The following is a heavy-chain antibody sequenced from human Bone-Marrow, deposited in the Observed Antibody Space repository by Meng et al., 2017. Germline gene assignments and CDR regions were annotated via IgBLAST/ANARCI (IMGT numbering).Heavy chain of an antibody. D-gene: IGHD6-19*01. CDR2: IYHSGST. V-gene: IGHV4-4*07. Sequence: LRPGLVRPSRALSLTCTRPGGSIVSHSWSWIRPPAGKGLEWIGRIYHSGSTNYNPSLKSRVTMSVDTSKNQFSLKLSSVTAADTAVYYCARDWGIAVAGFRRGPPWFDPWGQGTLVTVSS. CDR1: GGSIVSHS. CDR3: ARDWGIAVAGFRRGPPWFDP. J-gene: IGHJ5*02.